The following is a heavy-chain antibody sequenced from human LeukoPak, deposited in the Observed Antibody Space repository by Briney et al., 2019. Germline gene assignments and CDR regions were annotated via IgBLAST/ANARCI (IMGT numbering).Heavy chain of an antibody. CDR1: GGSFSGYY. CDR3: GTGRGYYYMDV. CDR2: INHSGST. J-gene: IGHJ6*03. Sequence: SETLSLTCAVYGGSFSGYYWSWIRQPPGKGPEWIGEINHSGSTNYNPSLKSRVTISVDTSKNQFSLKLSSVTAADTAVYYCGTGRGYYYMDVWGKGTTVTVSS. D-gene: IGHD1-1*01. V-gene: IGHV4-34*01.